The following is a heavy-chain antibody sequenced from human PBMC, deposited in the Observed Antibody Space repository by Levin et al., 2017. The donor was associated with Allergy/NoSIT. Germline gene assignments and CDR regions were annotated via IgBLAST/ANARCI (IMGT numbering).Heavy chain of an antibody. Sequence: KGSGPTLVKPTQTLTLTCTFSGFSLSTSGVGVGWIRQPPGKALEWLALIYWDDDKRYSPSLKSRLTITNDTSKNQVVLPMTNMDPVNPATYYFSHMRDCSGGSCYQRYNWFDPWGQGTLFTVSS. CDR2: IYWDDDK. J-gene: IGHJ5*02. V-gene: IGHV2-5*02. CDR3: SHMRDCSGGSCYQRYNWFDP. CDR1: GFSLSTSGVG. D-gene: IGHD2-15*01.